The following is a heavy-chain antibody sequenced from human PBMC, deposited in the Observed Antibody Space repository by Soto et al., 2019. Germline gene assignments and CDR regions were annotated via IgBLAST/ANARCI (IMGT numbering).Heavy chain of an antibody. CDR3: ARDGITIFGVVTQNWFDP. V-gene: IGHV1-69*04. CDR1: GGTFSSYS. D-gene: IGHD3-3*01. CDR2: IIRVLGIA. Sequence: SVKVSCKAAGGTFSSYSISWVRMVQGKGLEWLGRIIRVLGIANGAQTFQGRVSMTAEKSTSAAPGELSSLRSEDTDVYYCARDGITIFGVVTQNWFDPWGQGTLVTVSS. J-gene: IGHJ5*02.